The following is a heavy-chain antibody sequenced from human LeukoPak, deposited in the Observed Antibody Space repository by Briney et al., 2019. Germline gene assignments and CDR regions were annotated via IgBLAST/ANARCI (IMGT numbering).Heavy chain of an antibody. J-gene: IGHJ4*02. V-gene: IGHV3-23*01. CDR1: GFTFSSYA. CDR3: AKGTMVRGVIITPFGY. D-gene: IGHD3-10*01. Sequence: PGGSLRLSCAASGFTFSSYAMSWVRQAPGKGLEWVSAISGSGGSTYYADSVKGRFTISRDNSKNTLYLQMNSLRAEDTAVYYCAKGTMVRGVIITPFGYWGQGTLVTVSS. CDR2: ISGSGGST.